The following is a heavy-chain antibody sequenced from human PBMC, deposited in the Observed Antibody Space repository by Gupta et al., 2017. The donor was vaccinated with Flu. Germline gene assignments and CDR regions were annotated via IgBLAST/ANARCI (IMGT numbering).Heavy chain of an antibody. Sequence: EVQLVQSGAEVKKPGESLKISCKGSGYSFTSYWIGWVRQMPGKGLEWMGIIYPGDSDTRYSPSFQGQVTISADKSISTAYLQWSSLKASDTAMYYCACSFIVATDYFDAFDIWGQGTMVTVSS. CDR2: IYPGDSDT. V-gene: IGHV5-51*03. J-gene: IGHJ3*02. CDR1: GYSFTSYW. CDR3: ACSFIVATDYFDAFDI. D-gene: IGHD5-12*01.